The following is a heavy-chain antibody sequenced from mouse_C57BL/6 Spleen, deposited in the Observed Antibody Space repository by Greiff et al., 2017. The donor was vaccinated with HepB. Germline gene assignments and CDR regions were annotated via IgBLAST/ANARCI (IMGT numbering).Heavy chain of an antibody. CDR2: IYPGDGDT. CDR3: ARRYGSSFPYWYFDV. D-gene: IGHD1-1*01. V-gene: IGHV1-80*01. Sequence: QVQLQQSGAELVKPGASVKISCKASGYAFSSYWMNWVKQRPGKGLEWIGQIYPGDGDTNYNGKFKGKATLTADKSSSTAYMQLSSLTSEDSAVYFCARRYGSSFPYWYFDVWGTGTTVTVSS. J-gene: IGHJ1*03. CDR1: GYAFSSYW.